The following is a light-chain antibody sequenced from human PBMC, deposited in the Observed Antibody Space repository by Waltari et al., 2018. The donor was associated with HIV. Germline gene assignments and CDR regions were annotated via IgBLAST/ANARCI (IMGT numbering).Light chain of an antibody. CDR3: QSYDSSLRASV. Sequence: QSALTQPPSVSGAPGQRGTIPRTGNRANIGEGYFVPRYQHLPGTAPKLLVYSDINRPSGVPDRFSGSKSGTSASLVITGLQAEDEADYYCQSYDSSLRASVFGGGTKLTVL. CDR1: RANIGEGYF. CDR2: SDI. J-gene: IGLJ2*01. V-gene: IGLV1-40*01.